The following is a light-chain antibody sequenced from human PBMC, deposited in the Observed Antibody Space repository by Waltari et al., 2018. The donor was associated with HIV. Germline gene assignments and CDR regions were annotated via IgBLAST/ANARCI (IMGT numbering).Light chain of an antibody. CDR2: RNN. CDR1: SSNIGSNC. CDR3: ATWNDSL. V-gene: IGLV1-47*01. Sequence: QSVLTQPPSASGTPGQRVTISCSGSSSNIGSNCVYWNHHRPGTAPKLLVYRNNQRPSGVPDRLSGSKSGTSASLAISGLRSEDEADYYCATWNDSLVGGGTKLTVL. J-gene: IGLJ2*01.